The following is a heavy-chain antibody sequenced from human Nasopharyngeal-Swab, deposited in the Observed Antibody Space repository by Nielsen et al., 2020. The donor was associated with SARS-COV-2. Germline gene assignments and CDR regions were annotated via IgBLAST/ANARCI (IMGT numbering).Heavy chain of an antibody. Sequence: GGSLRRCCAGSGFSFSTYWMTWVRQAPGKGLEWVANIKQGGSEKYYVDSVKGRFTVSRDNPKNLLYLQVNSLRAEDTAVYYCARQGVFVPAYFHQYYMDVWGKGTTVTVSS. CDR2: IKQGGSEK. CDR1: GFSFSTYW. CDR3: ARQGVFVPAYFHQYYMDV. D-gene: IGHD3-16*02. V-gene: IGHV3-7*03. J-gene: IGHJ6*03.